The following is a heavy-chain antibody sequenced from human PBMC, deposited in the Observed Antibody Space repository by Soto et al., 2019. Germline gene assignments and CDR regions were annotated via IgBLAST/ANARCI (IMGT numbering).Heavy chain of an antibody. V-gene: IGHV3-9*01. CDR1: GFTFDDYA. J-gene: IGHJ4*02. D-gene: IGHD1-26*01. CDR3: AKDYSGSYYYFDY. CDR2: ISWNSGSI. Sequence: GGSLRLSCAASGFTFDDYAMHWVRQAPGKGLEWVSGISWNSGSIGYADSVKGRFTISRDNAKNSLYLQMNSLRAEDTALYYCAKDYSGSYYYFDYWGQGTLVTVSS.